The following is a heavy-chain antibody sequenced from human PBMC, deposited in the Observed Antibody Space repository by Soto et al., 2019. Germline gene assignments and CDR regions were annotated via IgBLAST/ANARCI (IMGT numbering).Heavy chain of an antibody. D-gene: IGHD1-26*01. V-gene: IGHV4-4*07. CDR1: GGSISIYY. Sequence: SETLSLTCTVSGGSISIYYWSWIRHPAGKGLEWIGRIYTSGSTNYNPSLKSRVTMSVDTSKNQFSLKLSSVTAADTAVYYCARDRRTMGADALSGMDVWGQGTTVTVSS. CDR2: IYTSGST. J-gene: IGHJ6*02. CDR3: ARDRRTMGADALSGMDV.